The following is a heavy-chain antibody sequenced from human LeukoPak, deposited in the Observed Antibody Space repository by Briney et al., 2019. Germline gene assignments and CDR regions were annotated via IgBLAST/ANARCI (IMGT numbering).Heavy chain of an antibody. CDR1: GFTFSSSA. Sequence: PGGSLRLSCAASGFTFSSSAMSWVRQAPGKGLEWVSAISGAGDGTYYADSVRGRFTISRDNSKNMLYLQMNSLRVEDTAVYYCARFGSNSWTRYFDPWGQGTLVTVSS. J-gene: IGHJ4*02. CDR2: ISGAGDGT. D-gene: IGHD3/OR15-3a*01. V-gene: IGHV3-23*01. CDR3: ARFGSNSWTRYFDP.